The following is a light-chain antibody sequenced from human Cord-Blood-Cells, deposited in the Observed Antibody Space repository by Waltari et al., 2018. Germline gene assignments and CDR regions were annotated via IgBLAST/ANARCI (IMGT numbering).Light chain of an antibody. CDR2: AAS. CDR1: QSISSY. CDR3: QQSYSTPFT. V-gene: IGKV1-39*01. Sequence: DIQMTQSPSSLSASVGDRVTITCRASQSISSYLNWYQQKPGKAPKLLIYAASSLQSGVPSRFSRSGSGTYFTLTISSLQPEDFATYYCQQSYSTPFTFGPGTKVDIK. J-gene: IGKJ3*01.